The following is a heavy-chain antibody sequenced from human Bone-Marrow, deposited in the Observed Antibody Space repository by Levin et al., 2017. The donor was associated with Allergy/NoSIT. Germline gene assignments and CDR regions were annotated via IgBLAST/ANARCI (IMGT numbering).Heavy chain of an antibody. J-gene: IGHJ3*01. V-gene: IGHV3-23*01. D-gene: IGHD2-21*01. CDR2: ISGSGLTT. Sequence: PGGSLRLSCVASGFSFSNYAMIWVRQVPGRGLEWVSSISGSGLTTYYADSVWGRSTVSRDNSKHTIFLQMNNLRVEDTALYYCAKELVPNSVVVGNAFELWGQGTMVTVSS. CDR3: AKELVPNSVVVGNAFEL. CDR1: GFSFSNYA.